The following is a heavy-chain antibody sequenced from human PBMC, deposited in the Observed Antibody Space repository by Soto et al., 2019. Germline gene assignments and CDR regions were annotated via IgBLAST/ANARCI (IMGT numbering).Heavy chain of an antibody. V-gene: IGHV3-23*01. CDR1: GFTFSSYA. J-gene: IGHJ4*02. D-gene: IGHD3-22*01. Sequence: GGSLRLSCAASGFTFSSYAMSWVRQAPGKGLERVSAISGRGGSTYYADSVKGRFTISRDNSKNTLYLQMNSLRAEDTAVYYCAKDSPYYYDSSGYFLRTNTYYFDYWGQGTLVTVSS. CDR2: ISGRGGST. CDR3: AKDSPYYYDSSGYFLRTNTYYFDY.